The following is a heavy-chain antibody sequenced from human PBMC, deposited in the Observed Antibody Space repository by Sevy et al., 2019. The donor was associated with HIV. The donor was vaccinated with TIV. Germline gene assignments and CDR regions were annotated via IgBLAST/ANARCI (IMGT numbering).Heavy chain of an antibody. Sequence: GGSLRLSCAASGFIFNSYAMSWVRQAPGKGLEWVSYITNSGSSIYYSDSVRGRFTVSRDNAKNSLYLQMKSLRAEDTAVYYCARDLPPSATTVAHFDYWGRGTLVTVSS. CDR1: GFIFNSYA. J-gene: IGHJ4*02. CDR3: ARDLPPSATTVAHFDY. CDR2: ITNSGSSI. V-gene: IGHV3-48*03. D-gene: IGHD4-17*01.